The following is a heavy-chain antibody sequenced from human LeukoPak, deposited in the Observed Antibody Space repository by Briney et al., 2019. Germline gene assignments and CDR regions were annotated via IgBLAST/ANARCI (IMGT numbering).Heavy chain of an antibody. Sequence: GGSLRLSCAASGFTFNKHWMSWVRQAPGKGLEWVANLKENGTEKMYVDSVKGRFTISRDNAKNSLYLQMSSLRAEDTAVYYCARRYFDYWGQGTLVTVSS. CDR2: LKENGTEK. V-gene: IGHV3-7*01. CDR1: GFTFNKHW. J-gene: IGHJ4*02. CDR3: ARRYFDY.